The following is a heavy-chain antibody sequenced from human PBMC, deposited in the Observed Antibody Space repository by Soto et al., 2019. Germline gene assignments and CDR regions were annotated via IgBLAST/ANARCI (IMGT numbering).Heavy chain of an antibody. V-gene: IGHV5-51*01. CDR2: IYPGDSDT. Sequence: PXESLKISCKGSGYSFTSYWIGWVRQMPGKGLEWMGIIYPGDSDTRYSPSFQGQVTISADKSISTAYLQWSSLKASDTAMYYCASLGYSYESGMDVWGQGTTVTVSS. CDR1: GYSFTSYW. D-gene: IGHD5-18*01. J-gene: IGHJ6*02. CDR3: ASLGYSYESGMDV.